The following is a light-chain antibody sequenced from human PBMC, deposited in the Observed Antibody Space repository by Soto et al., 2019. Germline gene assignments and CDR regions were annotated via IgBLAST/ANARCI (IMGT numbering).Light chain of an antibody. J-gene: IGKJ1*01. V-gene: IGKV3-20*01. CDR1: QSVSNSY. CDR2: GAS. Sequence: EIVLTQSPGTLSLSPGERATLSCRASQSVSNSYLVWYQQKPGQAPKLLIYGASSRATGIPDRFSGSGSGTDFTLTISRLEPEDFAVYYCQQYGGPPPITFGQGTKVEIK. CDR3: QQYGGPPPIT.